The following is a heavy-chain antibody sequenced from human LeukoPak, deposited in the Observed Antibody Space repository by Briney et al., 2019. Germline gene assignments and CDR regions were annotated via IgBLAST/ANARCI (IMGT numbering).Heavy chain of an antibody. V-gene: IGHV1-46*01. CDR3: ATGGRDSSGWYGDFDY. CDR2: INPSGGST. J-gene: IGHJ4*02. CDR1: GYTFTSYY. D-gene: IGHD6-19*01. Sequence: ASVKVSCKASGYTFTSYYMHWVRQAPGQGLEWMGIINPSGGSTSYAQKFQGRVTMTRDTSTSTVYMELSSLRSEDTAVCYCATGGRDSSGWYGDFDYWGQGTLVTVSS.